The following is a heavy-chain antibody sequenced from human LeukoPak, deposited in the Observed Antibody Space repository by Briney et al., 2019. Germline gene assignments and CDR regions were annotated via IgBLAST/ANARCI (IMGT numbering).Heavy chain of an antibody. CDR1: GYTFTGYY. CDR3: ARGEFSTVTTYYYYYYGMDV. J-gene: IGHJ6*02. CDR2: MNPNSGNT. Sequence: ASVKASCKASGYTFTGYYMHWVRQAPGQGLEWMGWMNPNSGNTGYAQKFQGRVTMTRNTSISTAYMELSSLRSEDTAVYYCARGEFSTVTTYYYYYYGMDVWGQGTTVTVSS. D-gene: IGHD4-11*01. V-gene: IGHV1-8*02.